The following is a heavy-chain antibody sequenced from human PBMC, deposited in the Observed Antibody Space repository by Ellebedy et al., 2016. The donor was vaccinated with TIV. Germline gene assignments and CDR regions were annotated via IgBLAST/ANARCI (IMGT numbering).Heavy chain of an antibody. D-gene: IGHD6-13*01. CDR1: GLAVSDNY. V-gene: IGHV3-53*01. CDR3: ASSSPSNPAFEH. J-gene: IGHJ4*02. CDR2: IYSGGSS. Sequence: PGGSLRPSCAASGLAVSDNYISWVRQAPGKGLEWVSVIYSGGSSYYADSVKGRFTISRDNSKNTLFLEMNSLEAGDTAVYYCASSSPSNPAFEHWGRGTVVTVSS.